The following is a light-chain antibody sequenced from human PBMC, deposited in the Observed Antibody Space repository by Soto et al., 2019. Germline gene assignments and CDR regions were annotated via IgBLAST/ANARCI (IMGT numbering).Light chain of an antibody. V-gene: IGKV3-20*01. CDR2: GAS. CDR1: QSVSSSY. J-gene: IGKJ3*01. Sequence: EIVLTQSPGTLSLSPGERATLSCRASQSVSSSYLAWYQQKPGQAPRLLIYGASGRATGIPDRFSGSGSGTDFTLTISRLEPEDFAVYHCRQYGRSGFTFGPGTKVDIK. CDR3: RQYGRSGFT.